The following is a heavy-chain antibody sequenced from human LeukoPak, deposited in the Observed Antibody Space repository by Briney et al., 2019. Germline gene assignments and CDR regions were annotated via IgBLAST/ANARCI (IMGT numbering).Heavy chain of an antibody. CDR2: ICHSGST. Sequence: SETLSLTCAVSGYSISSCYYWGWIRQPPGERLELTGSICHSGSTYYNPSLKSRFTISVDTSKNQFSLKLSSVTAADTAVYYCARLTYTSCYEGYCYYYYMDVWGKGTTVTVSS. V-gene: IGHV4-38-2*01. J-gene: IGHJ6*03. CDR1: GYSISSCYY. CDR3: ARLTYTSCYEGYCYYYYMDV. D-gene: IGHD2-2*01.